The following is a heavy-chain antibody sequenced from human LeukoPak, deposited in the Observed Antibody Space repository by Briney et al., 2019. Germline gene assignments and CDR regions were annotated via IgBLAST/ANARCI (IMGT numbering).Heavy chain of an antibody. Sequence: ASVKVSCKASGYTFTGYYMHWVRQAPGQGLEWMGWINPNSGGTNYAQKFQGRVTMTRDTSISTAYTELSRLRSDDTAVYYCARLGLSGYCGGDCYSDYWGQGTLVTVSS. CDR3: ARLGLSGYCGGDCYSDY. CDR1: GYTFTGYY. J-gene: IGHJ4*02. CDR2: INPNSGGT. V-gene: IGHV1-2*02. D-gene: IGHD2-21*02.